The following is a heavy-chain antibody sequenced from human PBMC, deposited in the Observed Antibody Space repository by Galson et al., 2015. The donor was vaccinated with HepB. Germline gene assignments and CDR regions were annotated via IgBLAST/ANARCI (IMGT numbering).Heavy chain of an antibody. CDR3: AKDQERIMITFGGVIVHSSFDY. D-gene: IGHD3-16*02. Sequence: SLRLSCAASGFTFSSYAMSWVRQAPGKGLEWVSAISGSGGSTYYADSVKGRFTISRDNSKNTLYLQMNSLRAEDTAVYYCAKDQERIMITFGGVIVHSSFDYWGQGTLVTVSS. CDR1: GFTFSSYA. J-gene: IGHJ4*02. V-gene: IGHV3-23*01. CDR2: ISGSGGST.